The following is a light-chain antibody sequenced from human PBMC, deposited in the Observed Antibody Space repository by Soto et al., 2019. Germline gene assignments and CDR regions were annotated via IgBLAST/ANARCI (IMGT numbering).Light chain of an antibody. Sequence: DIVMTQSPATLSVSPGERAALSCRTSQSVSNNLAWYQQIPGQAPRLLIYGASTRATGIPARFSGSGSGTEFTLTISSLQSEDFAVYYCQQYNNWPSWTFGQGTKVEIK. CDR3: QQYNNWPSWT. CDR2: GAS. CDR1: QSVSNN. V-gene: IGKV3-15*01. J-gene: IGKJ1*01.